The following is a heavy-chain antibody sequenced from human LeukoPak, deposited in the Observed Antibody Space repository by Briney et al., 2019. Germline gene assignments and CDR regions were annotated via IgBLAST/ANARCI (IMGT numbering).Heavy chain of an antibody. CDR2: ISAYNGNT. CDR1: GYTFTSYG. CDR3: ARRGRVAARPGDWFDP. D-gene: IGHD6-6*01. J-gene: IGHJ5*02. V-gene: IGHV1-18*01. Sequence: ASVKVSCKASGYTFTSYGISWVRQAPGQGLEWMGWISAYNGNTNYAQKLQGRVTMTTDTSTSTAYMELRSLRSDDTAVYYCARRGRVAARPGDWFDPWGQGTLVTVSP.